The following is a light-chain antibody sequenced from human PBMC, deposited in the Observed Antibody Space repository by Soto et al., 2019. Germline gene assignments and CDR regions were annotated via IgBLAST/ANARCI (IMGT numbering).Light chain of an antibody. CDR1: QDIRSN. J-gene: IGKJ1*01. Sequence: DIQMTQSPSSLSASVGDRVTITCRASQDIRSNLGWYQQEPGKAPKRLQGGVPSRFSGSGSGTEFTLTISSLQPEDFATYYCLQHNAYPWTFGQGTKVDIK. V-gene: IGKV1-17*01. CDR3: LQHNAYPWT.